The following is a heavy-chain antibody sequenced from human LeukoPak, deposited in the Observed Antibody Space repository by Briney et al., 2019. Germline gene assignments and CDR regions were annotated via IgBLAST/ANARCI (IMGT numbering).Heavy chain of an antibody. J-gene: IGHJ4*02. Sequence: PGGSLRLSCAASGFTVSRNYMSWVRQAPGKGLEWVSVIYSGGSTYYADSVKGRFTISRDNSKNTLYLQMNSLRAEDTAVYYCARAPSDYGDYRFDYWGQGTLVTVSS. CDR3: ARAPSDYGDYRFDY. D-gene: IGHD4-17*01. V-gene: IGHV3-53*01. CDR1: GFTVSRNY. CDR2: IYSGGST.